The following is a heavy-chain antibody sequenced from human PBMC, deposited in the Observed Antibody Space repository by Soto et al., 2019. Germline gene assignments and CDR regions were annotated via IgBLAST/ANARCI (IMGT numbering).Heavy chain of an antibody. V-gene: IGHV3-53*01. J-gene: IGHJ6*02. CDR3: ARELWFGESSSDYYYGMDV. D-gene: IGHD3-10*01. Sequence: GGSLRLSCAASGFTVSSNYMSWVRQAPGKWLEWVSVIYSGGSTYYADSVKGRFTISRDNSKNTLYLQMNSLRAEDTAVYYCARELWFGESSSDYYYGMDVWGQGXTVTVSS. CDR2: IYSGGST. CDR1: GFTVSSNY.